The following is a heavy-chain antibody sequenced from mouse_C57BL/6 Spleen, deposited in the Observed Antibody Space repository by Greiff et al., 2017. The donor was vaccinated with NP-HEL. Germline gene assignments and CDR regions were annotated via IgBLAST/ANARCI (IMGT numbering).Heavy chain of an antibody. J-gene: IGHJ2*01. CDR3: ARITTVVAYYFDY. V-gene: IGHV1-80*01. D-gene: IGHD1-1*01. Sequence: VQLQQSGAELVKPGASVKISCKASGYAFSSYWMNWVKQRPGQGLEWIGQIYPGDGDTNYNGKFKGKATLTADKSSSTAYMQLSSLTSEDSAVYFCARITTVVAYYFDYWGQGTTLTVSS. CDR2: IYPGDGDT. CDR1: GYAFSSYW.